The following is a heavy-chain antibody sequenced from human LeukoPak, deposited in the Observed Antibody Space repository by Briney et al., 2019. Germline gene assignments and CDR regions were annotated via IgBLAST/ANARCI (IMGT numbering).Heavy chain of an antibody. CDR2: ISNNGGGT. CDR1: GFTFSNYV. Sequence: GGSLRLSCAASGFTFSNYVMHWVRQAPGKGLGSVSAISNNGGGTYYANSVKGRFTISRDNSKNTLYLQMGNLRAEDMAVYYCAREHYGGNDYWGQGTLVTVSS. J-gene: IGHJ4*02. D-gene: IGHD4-23*01. CDR3: AREHYGGNDY. V-gene: IGHV3-64*01.